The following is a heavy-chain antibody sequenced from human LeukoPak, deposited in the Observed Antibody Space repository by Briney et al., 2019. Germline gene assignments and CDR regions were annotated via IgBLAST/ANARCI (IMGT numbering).Heavy chain of an antibody. D-gene: IGHD6-6*01. CDR1: GFTFDDYG. V-gene: IGHV3-20*04. J-gene: IGHJ3*01. CDR2: INWNGGST. Sequence: GGSLRLSCAASGFTFDDYGMSWVRQAPGKGLEWVSGINWNGGSTDYADSVKGRFTISRNNAKNSLYLQINSLRAEDTAVYYCARSSYSSSSSVWGQGTMVTVSS. CDR3: ARSSYSSSSSV.